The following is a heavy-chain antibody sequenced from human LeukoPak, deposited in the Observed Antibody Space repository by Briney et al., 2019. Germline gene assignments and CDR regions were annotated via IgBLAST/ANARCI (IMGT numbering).Heavy chain of an antibody. V-gene: IGHV1-8*01. CDR2: MNPNSGNT. Sequence: ASVKVSCKASGYTFTSYDINWVRQATGQGLEWMGWMNPNSGNTGYAQKFQGRVTMTRNTSISTAYMGLSSLRSEDTAVYYCARTYYDILTGYLGFDPWGQGTLVTVSS. J-gene: IGHJ5*02. CDR1: GYTFTSYD. D-gene: IGHD3-9*01. CDR3: ARTYYDILTGYLGFDP.